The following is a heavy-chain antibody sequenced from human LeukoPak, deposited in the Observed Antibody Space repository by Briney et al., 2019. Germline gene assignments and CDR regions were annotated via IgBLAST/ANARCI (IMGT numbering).Heavy chain of an antibody. CDR1: GGSFSGYY. CDR2: INHSGST. J-gene: IGHJ4*02. D-gene: IGHD3-22*01. V-gene: IGHV4-34*01. Sequence: SETLSLTCAVYGGSFSGYYWSWIRQPPGKGLEWIGEINHSGSTNYNPSLKSRVTISVDTSKNQFSLKLSSATAADTALYHCARGGALWTMMNWGPGTLVTVSS. CDR3: ARGGALWTMMN.